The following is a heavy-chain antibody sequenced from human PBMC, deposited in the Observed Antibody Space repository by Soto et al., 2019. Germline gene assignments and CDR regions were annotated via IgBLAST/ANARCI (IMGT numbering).Heavy chain of an antibody. V-gene: IGHV1-69*13. CDR1: GGTFSSYA. D-gene: IGHD3-16*02. CDR3: ARTLGLHLGELSLLVGEIAY. Sequence: SVKVSCKASGGTFSSYAISWVRQAPGQGLEWMGGIIPIFGTANYAQKFQGRVTITADESASTAYMELSSLRSEDTAVYYCARTLGLHLGELSLLVGEIAYWGQGTLVTVSS. CDR2: IIPIFGTA. J-gene: IGHJ4*02.